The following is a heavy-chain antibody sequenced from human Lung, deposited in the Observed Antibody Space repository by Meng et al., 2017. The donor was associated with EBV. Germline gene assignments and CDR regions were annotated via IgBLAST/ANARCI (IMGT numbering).Heavy chain of an antibody. D-gene: IGHD4-23*01. J-gene: IGHJ4*02. CDR1: SDSCSEYY. V-gene: IGHV4-34*01. CDR3: ARGSPTVATDS. Sequence: QVQLQQWGAGLLKPSETLSLTCAVYSDSCSEYYWSWIRQRPGKGLEWIGEINHSGSTNYNPSLKRRVTMSLDTSKRQFSLRLNSVTAADTGVYYCARGSPTVATDSWGQGTLVTVSS. CDR2: INHSGST.